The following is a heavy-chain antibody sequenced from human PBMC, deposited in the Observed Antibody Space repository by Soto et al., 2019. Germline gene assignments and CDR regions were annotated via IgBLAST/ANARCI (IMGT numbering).Heavy chain of an antibody. CDR2: ISSSSSTI. Sequence: EVQLVESGGGLVQPGGSLRLSCAASGFTFSSYSMNWVRQAPGKGLEWVSYISSSSSTIYYADSVKGRFTTSRDNAKNSLYLQMNSLRAEDTAVYYCAREVLMVYASYFDYWGQGTLVTVSS. J-gene: IGHJ4*02. D-gene: IGHD2-8*01. CDR3: AREVLMVYASYFDY. V-gene: IGHV3-48*01. CDR1: GFTFSSYS.